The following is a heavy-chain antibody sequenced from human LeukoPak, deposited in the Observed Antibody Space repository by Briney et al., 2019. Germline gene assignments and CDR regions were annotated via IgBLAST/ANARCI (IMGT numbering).Heavy chain of an antibody. D-gene: IGHD7-27*01. J-gene: IGHJ4*02. Sequence: SETLSLTCTVSGGSISSGGYYWSWIRQPPGKGLEWIGEIYHSGSTNYNPSLKSRVTISVDKSKNQFSLKLSSVTAADTAVYYCASTLGGPRGGYYFDYWGQGTLVTVSS. CDR3: ASTLGGPRGGYYFDY. CDR2: IYHSGST. CDR1: GGSISSGGYY. V-gene: IGHV4-39*07.